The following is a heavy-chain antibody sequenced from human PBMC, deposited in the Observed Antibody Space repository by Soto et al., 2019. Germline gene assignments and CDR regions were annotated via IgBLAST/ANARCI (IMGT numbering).Heavy chain of an antibody. CDR2: IWYDGSNK. V-gene: IGHV3-33*01. CDR3: ARGGYSSSWGDWFDP. Sequence: QVQLVESGGGGVQPGRSLRLSCAASGFTFSSYGMHWVRQAPGKGLEWVAVIWYDGSNKYYADSVKGRFTISRDNSKNTLYLQMNSLRAEDTAVYYCARGGYSSSWGDWFDPWGQGTLVTVSS. J-gene: IGHJ5*02. D-gene: IGHD6-13*01. CDR1: GFTFSSYG.